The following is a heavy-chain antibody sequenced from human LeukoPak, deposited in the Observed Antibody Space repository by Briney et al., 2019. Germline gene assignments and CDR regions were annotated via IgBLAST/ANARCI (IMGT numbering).Heavy chain of an antibody. J-gene: IGHJ4*02. D-gene: IGHD2-2*01. CDR3: ARVYCSSTSCHHDY. Sequence: PSETLSLTCTVSGGSISSSSYYWGWIRQPPGKGLEWIGSIYYSGSTYYNPSLKSRVTISVDTSKNQFSLKLSSVTAADTAVYYCARVYCSSTSCHHDYWGQGTLVTVSS. V-gene: IGHV4-39*01. CDR1: GGSISSSSYY. CDR2: IYYSGST.